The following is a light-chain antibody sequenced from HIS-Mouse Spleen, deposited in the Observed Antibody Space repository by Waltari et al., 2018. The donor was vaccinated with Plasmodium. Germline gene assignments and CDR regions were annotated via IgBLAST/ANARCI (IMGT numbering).Light chain of an antibody. J-gene: IGLJ3*02. CDR1: SSDVGSYNF. Sequence: QSALTQPASVSGSPGQSITIPCTGTSSDVGSYNFVSWYQQHPGKAPKLMIYEGSKRPSGVSNRFSGSKSGNTASLTISGLQAEDEADYYCCSYAGSSTFVFGGGTKLTVL. CDR2: EGS. V-gene: IGLV2-23*03. CDR3: CSYAGSSTFV.